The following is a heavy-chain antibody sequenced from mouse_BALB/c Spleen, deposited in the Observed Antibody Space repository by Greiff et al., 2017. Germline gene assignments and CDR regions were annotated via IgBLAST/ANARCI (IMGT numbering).Heavy chain of an antibody. CDR2: IYPGDGDT. J-gene: IGHJ4*01. Sequence: QVQLQQSGAELVRPGSSVKISCKASGYAFSSYWMNWVKQRPGQGLEWIGQIYPGDGDTNYNGKFKGKATLTADKSSSTAYMQLSSLTSEDSAVYFCARREMASAGMDYWGQGTSVTVSS. V-gene: IGHV1-80*01. D-gene: IGHD1-2*01. CDR1: GYAFSSYW. CDR3: ARREMASAGMDY.